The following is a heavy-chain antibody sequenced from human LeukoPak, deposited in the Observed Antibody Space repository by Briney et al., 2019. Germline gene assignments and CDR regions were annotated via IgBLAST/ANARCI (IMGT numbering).Heavy chain of an antibody. CDR2: ISYDGSNK. V-gene: IGHV3-30-3*01. CDR3: ARYRTNGLFDY. J-gene: IGHJ4*02. CDR1: GFTFSSYA. Sequence: GRSLRLSCAASGFTFSSYAMHWVRQAPDKGLEWVAVISYDGSNKYYADSVKGRFTISRDNSKNTLYLQMNSLRAEDTAVYYCARYRTNGLFDYWGQGTLVTVSS. D-gene: IGHD1-14*01.